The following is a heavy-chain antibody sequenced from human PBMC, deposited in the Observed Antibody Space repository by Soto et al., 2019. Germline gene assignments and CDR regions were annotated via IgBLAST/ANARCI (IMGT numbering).Heavy chain of an antibody. CDR2: TYYRSKWYN. CDR3: VRLIGNSWLDF. Sequence: SQTLSLTCAISGDSVSSSSVTWNWIRQSPSRGLEWLGRTYYRSKWYNDYAESVKSRITINPDTSKNQFSLHLNSVTPEDTAVYYCVRLIGNSWLDFWGQGTRVT. J-gene: IGHJ5*01. D-gene: IGHD1-26*01. V-gene: IGHV6-1*01. CDR1: GDSVSSSSVT.